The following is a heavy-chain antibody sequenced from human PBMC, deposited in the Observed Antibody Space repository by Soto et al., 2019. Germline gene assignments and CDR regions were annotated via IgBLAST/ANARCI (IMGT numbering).Heavy chain of an antibody. CDR1: GFPFSTYT. CDR2: IRPTGSSM. J-gene: IGHJ4*02. D-gene: IGHD3-10*01. CDR3: GRAGGRGGEIDY. Sequence: QLVESGGGSVQPGGSLRLSCAVSGFPFSTYTMNWVRQAPGKGLEWLLYIRPTGSSMVYADSVTGRFVVSRDNFKNILYLQMASLRVDDTAVYYWGRAGGRGGEIDYWGQGALVTVSS. V-gene: IGHV3-48*01.